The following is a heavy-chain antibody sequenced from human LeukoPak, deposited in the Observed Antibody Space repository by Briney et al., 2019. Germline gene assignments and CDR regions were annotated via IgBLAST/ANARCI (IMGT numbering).Heavy chain of an antibody. Sequence: ASVKVSCKASGYTFTSYGIIWVRQAPGQGLEWMGWISAYNGNTNYAQKLQGRVTMTTDTSTSTAYMELRSLRSDDTAVYYCARDRAVADPFDYWGQGNLVTVSS. CDR3: ARDRAVADPFDY. D-gene: IGHD6-19*01. CDR2: ISAYNGNT. CDR1: GYTFTSYG. J-gene: IGHJ4*02. V-gene: IGHV1-18*01.